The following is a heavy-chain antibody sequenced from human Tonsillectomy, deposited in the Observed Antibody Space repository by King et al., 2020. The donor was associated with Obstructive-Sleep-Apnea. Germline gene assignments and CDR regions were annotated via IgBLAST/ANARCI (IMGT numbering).Heavy chain of an antibody. CDR2: IYPGDFDT. CDR3: ARGYTYNDFEGNDAFDF. Sequence: QLVQSGVEVRRPGESLRISCKASGYDFTLYWIAWVRQRPGKGLEWMGIIYPGDFDTRYNPSFQGKVTISADRSVNTAFLQWTSLKASDTAMYFCARGYTYNDFEGNDAFDFWGLGTMVSVSS. J-gene: IGHJ3*01. V-gene: IGHV5-51*01. CDR1: GYDFTLYW. D-gene: IGHD5-24*01.